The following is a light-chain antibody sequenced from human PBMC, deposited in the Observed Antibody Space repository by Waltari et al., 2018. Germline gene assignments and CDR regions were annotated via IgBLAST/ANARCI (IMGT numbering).Light chain of an antibody. Sequence: QSVLTQPPSASGTPGQRVTVSCSGTNSNVGGSSLNWYKQLRGTAPKLLIYNGDQLPSGVPARFSGSKAATSASRAHSGLQAEDEAGYYCAAWDDRLKGWVFGGGTKVTVL. CDR1: NSNVGGSS. V-gene: IGLV1-44*01. CDR3: AAWDDRLKGWV. CDR2: NGD. J-gene: IGLJ3*02.